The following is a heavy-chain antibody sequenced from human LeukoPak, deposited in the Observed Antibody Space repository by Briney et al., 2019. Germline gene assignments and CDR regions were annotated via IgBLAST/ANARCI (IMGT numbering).Heavy chain of an antibody. V-gene: IGHV3-23*01. CDR2: ISGSGGST. CDR1: GFTFSSYA. Sequence: GGSLRLSCAASGFTFSSYAISWVRQAPGKGLEWVSAISGSGGSTYYADSVKGRFTISRDNSKNTLYLQMNSLRAEDTAVYYCAKGQYSSTLIDYWGQGNLVTVSS. J-gene: IGHJ4*02. CDR3: AKGQYSSTLIDY. D-gene: IGHD6-13*01.